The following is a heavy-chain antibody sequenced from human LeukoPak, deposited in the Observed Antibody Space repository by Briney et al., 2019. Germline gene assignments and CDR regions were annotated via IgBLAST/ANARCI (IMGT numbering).Heavy chain of an antibody. CDR3: ARLVVPAANFDY. Sequence: SETLSLTCTVSGGSISSYYWSWIRQPPGKRLEWIGYIYTSGSTNYNPSLKSRVTISVDTSKNQFSLKLSSVTAADTAVYYCARLVVPAANFDYWGQGTLVTVSS. CDR1: GGSISSYY. D-gene: IGHD2-2*01. CDR2: IYTSGST. J-gene: IGHJ4*02. V-gene: IGHV4-4*09.